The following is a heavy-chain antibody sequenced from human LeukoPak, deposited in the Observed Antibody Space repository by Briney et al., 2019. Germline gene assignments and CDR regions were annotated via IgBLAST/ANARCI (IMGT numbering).Heavy chain of an antibody. Sequence: NPSETLSLTCTVSGGSISSYYWSWIRQPPGKGLEWIGYIYYSGSTNYNPSLKSRVTISVDTSKNQFSLKLSSVTAADTAVYYCARGKLGPLDYWGQGTLVTVSS. CDR1: GGSISSYY. V-gene: IGHV4-59*01. D-gene: IGHD7-27*01. J-gene: IGHJ4*02. CDR2: IYYSGST. CDR3: ARGKLGPLDY.